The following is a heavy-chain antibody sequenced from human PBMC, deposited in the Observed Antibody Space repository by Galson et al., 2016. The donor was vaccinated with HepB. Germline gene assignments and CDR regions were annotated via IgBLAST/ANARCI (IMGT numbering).Heavy chain of an antibody. Sequence: ETLSLTCSVSGDSIGNYSWSWIRQSPGRGLEWIGYLYYSGSSNYNPSLKSRVAISVDTSENQFSLKLSSVTTADTAVYYCARRVPAVATWYFDLWGRGALVTVSS. V-gene: IGHV4-59*01. CDR3: ARRVPAVATWYFDL. D-gene: IGHD5-12*01. J-gene: IGHJ2*01. CDR1: GDSIGNYS. CDR2: LYYSGSS.